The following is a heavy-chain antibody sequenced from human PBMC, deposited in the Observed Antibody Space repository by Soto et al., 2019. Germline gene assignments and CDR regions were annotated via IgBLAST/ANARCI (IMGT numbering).Heavy chain of an antibody. V-gene: IGHV3-53*01. Sequence: EVQLVESGGGLIQPGGSLRLSCAASGFTVSSNHMSWVRQAPGKGLEWVSVIYSGGNTYYADSVKGRFTISRDNSKNTLXXQMNSLRAEDTAVYYCARIPYCSGGSCYSGWYFDLWGRGILVTVSS. CDR1: GFTVSSNH. CDR3: ARIPYCSGGSCYSGWYFDL. D-gene: IGHD2-15*01. CDR2: IYSGGNT. J-gene: IGHJ2*01.